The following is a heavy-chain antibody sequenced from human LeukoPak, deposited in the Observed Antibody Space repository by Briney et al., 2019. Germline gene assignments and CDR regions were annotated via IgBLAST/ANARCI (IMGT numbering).Heavy chain of an antibody. D-gene: IGHD2-2*01. J-gene: IGHJ2*01. Sequence: GGSLRLSCAASGFTFSSYGMHWVRQAPGKGLEWVAFIRYDGSNKYYADSVKGRFTISRDNSKNTLYLQMNSLRAEDTAVYYCAKEEWYCSSTSSYGSYWYFDLWGRGTLVTVSS. V-gene: IGHV3-30*02. CDR1: GFTFSSYG. CDR2: IRYDGSNK. CDR3: AKEEWYCSSTSSYGSYWYFDL.